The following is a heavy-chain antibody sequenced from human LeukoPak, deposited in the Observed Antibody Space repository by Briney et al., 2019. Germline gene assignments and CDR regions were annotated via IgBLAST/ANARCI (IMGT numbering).Heavy chain of an antibody. D-gene: IGHD2-21*02. V-gene: IGHV3-11*06. Sequence: GGSLRFSCAASGFTFSDYYMNWIRQAPGKGLEWVSYITSSSSYTNYADSVEGRFTISRDNAKNSLYLQMNSLRAEDTAVYYCVRGAGDLGYWGQGTLVTVSS. CDR3: VRGAGDLGY. CDR2: ITSSSSYT. J-gene: IGHJ4*02. CDR1: GFTFSDYY.